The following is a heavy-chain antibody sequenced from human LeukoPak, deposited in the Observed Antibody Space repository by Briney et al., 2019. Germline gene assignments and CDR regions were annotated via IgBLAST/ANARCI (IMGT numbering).Heavy chain of an antibody. D-gene: IGHD2-15*01. J-gene: IGHJ4*02. CDR2: INPNSGGT. CDR1: GCTFTGYY. V-gene: IGHV1-2*02. CDR3: AREKLRKEGLDY. Sequence: ASVKVSCKASGCTFTGYYMHWVRQAPGQGLEWMGWINPNSGGTNYAQKFQGRVTMTRDTSISTAYTELSRLRSDDTAVYYCAREKLRKEGLDYWGQGTLVTVSS.